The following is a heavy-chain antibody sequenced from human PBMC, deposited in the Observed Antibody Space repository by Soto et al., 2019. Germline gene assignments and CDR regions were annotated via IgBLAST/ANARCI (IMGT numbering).Heavy chain of an antibody. CDR2: TRNKANSYTT. CDR3: ADVEGGRLSGHFDL. Sequence: EVQLVESGGGLVQPGGSLRLSCAASGFTFSDHYMDWVRQAPGKGLEWVGRTRNKANSYTTEYAASVKGRFTITRDDSKTSMYVEMKSVKAEDMAVYYFADVEGGRLSGHFDLWGRGSLVTVST. V-gene: IGHV3-72*01. D-gene: IGHD2-15*01. CDR1: GFTFSDHY. J-gene: IGHJ2*01.